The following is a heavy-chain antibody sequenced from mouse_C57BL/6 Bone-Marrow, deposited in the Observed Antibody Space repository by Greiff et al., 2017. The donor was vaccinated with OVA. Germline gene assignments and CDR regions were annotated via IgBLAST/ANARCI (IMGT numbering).Heavy chain of an antibody. J-gene: IGHJ2*01. CDR2: ISYSGST. V-gene: IGHV3-8*01. D-gene: IGHD1-1*01. CDR3: ARLRYDFDY. Sequence: EVQLVESGPGLAKPSQTLSLTCSVSGYSITSDYLNWIRKFPGNKLEYMGYISYSGSTYYNPSLNSRISITRDNSKNQYYFKLKSVTTEDTATECCARLRYDFDYGGQGTTLTVSS. CDR1: GYSITSDY.